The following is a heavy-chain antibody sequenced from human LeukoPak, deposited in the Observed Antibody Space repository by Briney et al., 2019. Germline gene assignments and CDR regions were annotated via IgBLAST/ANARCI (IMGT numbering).Heavy chain of an antibody. D-gene: IGHD2-15*01. CDR3: AKQLGYCSAGTCYFSY. CDR1: GFTFSSYA. V-gene: IGHV3-23*01. CDR2: ISGSGGST. J-gene: IGHJ4*02. Sequence: GGSLRLSCAASGFTFSSYAMSWVRQAPGKGLEWVSAISGSGGSTYYADSVKGRFTISRDNSKNTLYLQMNSLRAEDTAVYYCAKQLGYCSAGTCYFSYWGQGTLVTVSS.